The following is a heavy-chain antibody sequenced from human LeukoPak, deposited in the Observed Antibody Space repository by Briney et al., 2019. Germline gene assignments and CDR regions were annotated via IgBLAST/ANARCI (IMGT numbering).Heavy chain of an antibody. Sequence: GGSLRLSCAASGFTFSDYYMSWIRQAPGKGLEWVSYISSSGSTIYYADSVKGRFTISRDNAKNSLYLQMNSLRAEDTAVYYCARDNSSGLAAAFDIWGQGTMVTVSS. CDR2: ISSSGSTI. CDR1: GFTFSDYY. J-gene: IGHJ3*02. V-gene: IGHV3-11*04. D-gene: IGHD3-22*01. CDR3: ARDNSSGLAAAFDI.